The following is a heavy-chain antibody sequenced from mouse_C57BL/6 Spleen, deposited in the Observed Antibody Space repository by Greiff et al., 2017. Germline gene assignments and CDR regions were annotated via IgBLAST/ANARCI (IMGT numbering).Heavy chain of an antibody. CDR1: GYTFTSYW. Sequence: QVQLQQPGAELVKPGASVKLSCKASGYTFTSYWMQWVKQRPGQGLEWIGEIDPSDSYTNYNQKFKGKATLTVDTSSSTASMQLSSLTSEDSAVYYCARSSYYSNYVRAMDYWGQGTSVTVSS. D-gene: IGHD2-5*01. J-gene: IGHJ4*01. CDR3: ARSSYYSNYVRAMDY. V-gene: IGHV1-50*01. CDR2: IDPSDSYT.